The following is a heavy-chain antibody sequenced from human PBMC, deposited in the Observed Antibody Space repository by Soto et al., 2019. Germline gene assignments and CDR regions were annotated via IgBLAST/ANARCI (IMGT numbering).Heavy chain of an antibody. CDR3: ARDQTDSGGYSDS. CDR2: IWNDGSNE. CDR1: GFPFSSYG. Sequence: VQLVESGGGVVQPGGSLRLSCEASGFPFSSYGIHWVRQAPGKGLEWLAIIWNDGSNEYYADSVKGRFTISRDNSKNTVCLQVSNLRAEDTAVYFCARDQTDSGGYSDSWGQGTLVTVSS. D-gene: IGHD2-15*01. J-gene: IGHJ4*02. V-gene: IGHV3-33*01.